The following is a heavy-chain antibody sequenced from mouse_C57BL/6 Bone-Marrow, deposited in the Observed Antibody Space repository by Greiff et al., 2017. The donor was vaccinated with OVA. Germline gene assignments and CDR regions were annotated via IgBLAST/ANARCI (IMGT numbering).Heavy chain of an antibody. Sequence: VKLQESGAELVKPGASVKLSCKASGYTFTEYTIHWVKQRSGQGLEWIGWFYPGSGSIKYNEKFKDKATLTADKSSSTVYMELSRLTSEDSAVYFCARHEDNYSNYGWYIDVWGTGTTVTVSS. J-gene: IGHJ1*03. CDR1: GYTFTEYT. D-gene: IGHD2-5*01. CDR3: ARHEDNYSNYGWYIDV. CDR2: FYPGSGSI. V-gene: IGHV1-62-2*01.